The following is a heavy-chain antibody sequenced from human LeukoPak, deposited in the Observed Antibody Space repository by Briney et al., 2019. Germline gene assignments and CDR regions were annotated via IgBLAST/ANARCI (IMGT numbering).Heavy chain of an antibody. CDR3: AAILPQDYFDY. Sequence: SETLSLTCTVSGGSISSSSYYWGWLRQPPGKGLEWIGSIYYSGSTYYNPSLKSRVTTSVDTSKNQFSLKISSVTAADTAVYYCAAILPQDYFDYWGQGTLVTVSS. CDR1: GGSISSSSYY. CDR2: IYYSGST. J-gene: IGHJ4*02. V-gene: IGHV4-39*01.